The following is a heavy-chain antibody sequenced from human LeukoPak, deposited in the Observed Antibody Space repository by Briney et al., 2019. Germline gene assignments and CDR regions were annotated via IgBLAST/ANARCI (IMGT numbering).Heavy chain of an antibody. V-gene: IGHV3-30*18. J-gene: IGHJ6*02. CDR2: ISYDGSNK. Sequence: PGGSLRLSCAASGFTFSSYGMHWVRQAPGKGLEWVAVISYDGSNKYYADSVKGRFTISRDNSKNTLYLQMNSLRAEDTAVYYCAKVEAYYDFWSGSFYYYYCMDVWGQGTTVTVSS. CDR3: AKVEAYYDFWSGSFYYYYCMDV. CDR1: GFTFSSYG. D-gene: IGHD3-3*01.